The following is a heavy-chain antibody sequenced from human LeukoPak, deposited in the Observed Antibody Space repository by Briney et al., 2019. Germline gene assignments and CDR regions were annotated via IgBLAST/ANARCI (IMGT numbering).Heavy chain of an antibody. J-gene: IGHJ4*02. V-gene: IGHV1-69*13. D-gene: IGHD6-19*01. CDR2: IIPIFGTA. CDR3: ARDRGRIVVAGRTMYHFDY. CDR1: GGTFSSYA. Sequence: ASVKVSCKASGGTFSSYAISWVRQAPGQGLEWMGGIIPIFGTANYAQKFQGRVTITADESTSTAYMELSSLRSEDTAVYYCARDRGRIVVAGRTMYHFDYWGQGTVVTVSS.